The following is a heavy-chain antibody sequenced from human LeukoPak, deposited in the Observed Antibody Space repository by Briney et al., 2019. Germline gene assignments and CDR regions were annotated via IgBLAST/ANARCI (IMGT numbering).Heavy chain of an antibody. J-gene: IGHJ4*02. D-gene: IGHD3-10*01. CDR2: FDPEDGET. V-gene: IGHV1-24*01. Sequence: VASVKVSCKVSGYXLTELSMHWVRQAPGKGLEWMGGFDPEDGETIYAQKFQGRVTMTEDTSTDTAYMELSSLRSEDTAVYYCATGNYYGSGSYHIDYWGQGTLVTVSS. CDR3: ATGNYYGSGSYHIDY. CDR1: GYXLTELS.